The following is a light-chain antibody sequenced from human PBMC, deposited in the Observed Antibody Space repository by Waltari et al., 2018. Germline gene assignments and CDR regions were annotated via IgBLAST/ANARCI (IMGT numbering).Light chain of an antibody. J-gene: IGKJ4*01. CDR2: EAS. CDR3: QQCDNWPPLT. V-gene: IGKV3-11*01. CDR1: QSGRSF. Sequence: EIVLTQSPATMSLTPGERATLSCRASQSGRSFLAWYQNKPGQAPRLLMYEASKRATGVPDRFSGSGAGTDFSLTISSREPEDFAVYYCQQCDNWPPLTFGGGTKVE.